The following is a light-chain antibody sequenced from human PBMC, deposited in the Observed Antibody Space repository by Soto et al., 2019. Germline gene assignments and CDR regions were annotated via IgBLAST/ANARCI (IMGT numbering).Light chain of an antibody. CDR1: SGHSTYI. CDR3: EAWDSDTRV. Sequence: QAVVTQSSSASASLGSSVKLTCTLSSGHSTYIIAWHQQQPGKAPRYLMKLEGSGNYNKGSGVPDRFSGSSSGADRYLYISNLQSEDEADYYCEAWDSDTRVFGGGTQLTVL. J-gene: IGLJ7*01. CDR2: LEGSGNY. V-gene: IGLV4-60*03.